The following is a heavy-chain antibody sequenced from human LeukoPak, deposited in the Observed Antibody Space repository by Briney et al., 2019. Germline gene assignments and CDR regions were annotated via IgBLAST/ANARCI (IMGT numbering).Heavy chain of an antibody. J-gene: IGHJ4*02. D-gene: IGHD3-10*01. V-gene: IGHV3-7*01. Sequence: GGSLRLSCAASGFTFTSYWMSWGRQAPGKGLEWVANIKQDGSETYYVDSVKGRFTISRDNAKNSLYLQMNSLRAEHTDVYYCARVRRYYGAGTSFDCWGQGTLVTVSS. CDR3: ARVRRYYGAGTSFDC. CDR2: IKQDGSET. CDR1: GFTFTSYW.